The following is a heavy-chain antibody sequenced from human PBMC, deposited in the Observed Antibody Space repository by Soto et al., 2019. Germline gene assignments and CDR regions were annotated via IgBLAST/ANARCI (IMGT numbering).Heavy chain of an antibody. J-gene: IGHJ3*02. D-gene: IGHD3-22*01. V-gene: IGHV4-30-4*01. CDR3: ARVPHYYDSSGYYLGAFDI. CDR2: IYYSGST. Sequence: QVQLQESGPGLVKPSQTLSLTCTVSGGSISSGDYYWSWIRQPPGKGLEWIGYIYYSGSTYYNPSLKSRVNISVDTSKNQFSLKLSSVTAADTAVYYCARVPHYYDSSGYYLGAFDIWGQGTMVTVSS. CDR1: GGSISSGDYY.